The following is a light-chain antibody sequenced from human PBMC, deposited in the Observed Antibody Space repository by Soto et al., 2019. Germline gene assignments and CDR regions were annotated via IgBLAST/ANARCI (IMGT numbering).Light chain of an antibody. CDR3: AAWDDSLNGRV. V-gene: IGLV1-44*01. Sequence: QSVLTQPPSASGTPGQRVTISCSGSSSNIGSNTVNWYQQLPGTAPKLLIYSNNQRPSGVPDRFSGSKSGTSASLAISGLQSEDAADYSCAAWDDSLNGRVFGGGTKLTVL. J-gene: IGLJ3*02. CDR1: SSNIGSNT. CDR2: SNN.